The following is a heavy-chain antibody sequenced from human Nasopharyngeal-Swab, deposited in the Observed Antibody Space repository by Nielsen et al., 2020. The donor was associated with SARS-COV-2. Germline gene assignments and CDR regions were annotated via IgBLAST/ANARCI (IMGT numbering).Heavy chain of an antibody. J-gene: IGHJ6*02. D-gene: IGHD3-9*01. CDR3: AKDKRYFDWDGMDV. CDR1: GFTFSSYG. CDR2: ISYDGSNK. Sequence: SLRLSCAASGFTFSSYGMHWVRQAPGKGLEWVAVISYDGSNKYYADSVKGRFTISRDNSKNTLYLQMNSLRAEDTAVYYCAKDKRYFDWDGMDVWCQGTTVTVSS. V-gene: IGHV3-30*18.